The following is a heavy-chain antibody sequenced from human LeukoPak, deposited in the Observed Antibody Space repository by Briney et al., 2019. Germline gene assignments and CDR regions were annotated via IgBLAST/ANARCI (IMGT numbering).Heavy chain of an antibody. D-gene: IGHD6-13*01. J-gene: IGHJ4*02. CDR1: GGSISSYY. CDR3: ARVGPIAAAGTVYFDY. V-gene: IGHV4-59*12. Sequence: TSETLSLTCTVSGGSISSYYWSWIRQPPGKGLEWIGYIYYSGSTYYNPSLKSRVTISVDTSKNQFSLKLSSVTAADTAVYYCARVGPIAAAGTVYFDYWGQGTLVTVSS. CDR2: IYYSGST.